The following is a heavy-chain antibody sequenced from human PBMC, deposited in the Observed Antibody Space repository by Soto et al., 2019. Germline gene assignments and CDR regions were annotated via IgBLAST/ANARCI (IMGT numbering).Heavy chain of an antibody. J-gene: IGHJ4*02. V-gene: IGHV3-30*18. D-gene: IGHD3-16*01. Sequence: GGSLRLSCAASGFTFTDYGMHWVRQAPGKGLEWVAVMAYDGSYQYYADSVKGRFTASRDISKSTVYLQMNSLRVEDTGVYYCAKDPSETFGRWGHWGQGTLVTVSS. CDR3: AKDPSETFGRWGH. CDR2: MAYDGSYQ. CDR1: GFTFTDYG.